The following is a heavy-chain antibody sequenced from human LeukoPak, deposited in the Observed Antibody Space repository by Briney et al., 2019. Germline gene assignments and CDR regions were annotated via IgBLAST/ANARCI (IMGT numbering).Heavy chain of an antibody. CDR3: AKAPRKYCGGDCYSDAFDI. CDR2: IRYDGSNK. D-gene: IGHD2-21*02. J-gene: IGHJ3*02. Sequence: PGGSLRLSCAASGFTLSSYGMHWVRQAPGKGLEWVAFIRYDGSNKYYADSVKGRFTISRDNSKNTLYLQMNSLRAEDTAVYYCAKAPRKYCGGDCYSDAFDIWGQGTMVTVSS. V-gene: IGHV3-30*02. CDR1: GFTLSSYG.